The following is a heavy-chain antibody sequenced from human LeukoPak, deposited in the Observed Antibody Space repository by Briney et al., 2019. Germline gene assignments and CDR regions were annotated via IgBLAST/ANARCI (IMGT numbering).Heavy chain of an antibody. CDR2: INPNSGVT. Sequence: ASVKVSCKASGYTFTGYYMHWVRQAPGQGLEWMGWINPNSGVTNYAQKFQGRVTMTRGTSISTAYMELSRLRSDDTAVYYCAKAHCSSTSCSRADNWGQGTLVTVSS. V-gene: IGHV1-2*02. D-gene: IGHD2-2*01. J-gene: IGHJ4*02. CDR3: AKAHCSSTSCSRADN. CDR1: GYTFTGYY.